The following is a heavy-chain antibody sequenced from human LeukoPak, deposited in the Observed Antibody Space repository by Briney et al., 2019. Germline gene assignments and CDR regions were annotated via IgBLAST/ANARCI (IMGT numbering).Heavy chain of an antibody. Sequence: SVKVSCKASGGTFSSYAISWVRQAPGQGLEWMGRIIPILGIANYAQKFQGRVTITADESTSTAYMELSSLRSEDTAVYYCASALTYYDFWSGQKGDYYYMDVWGKGTTVTVSS. CDR2: IIPILGIA. D-gene: IGHD3-3*01. CDR1: GGTFSSYA. CDR3: ASALTYYDFWSGQKGDYYYMDV. J-gene: IGHJ6*03. V-gene: IGHV1-69*04.